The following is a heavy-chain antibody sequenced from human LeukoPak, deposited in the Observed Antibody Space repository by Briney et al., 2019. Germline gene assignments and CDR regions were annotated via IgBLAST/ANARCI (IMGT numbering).Heavy chain of an antibody. CDR3: ARAITYYYDSSGYSLFDY. Sequence: PGGSLRLSCAASGFTFSSYSMNWVRQAPAKGLEWVSSVSSSSSYIYYADSVKGRFTISRDNAKTSLYLQMNSLRAEDTAVYYCARAITYYYDSSGYSLFDYWGQGTLVTVSS. V-gene: IGHV3-21*01. CDR2: VSSSSSYI. J-gene: IGHJ4*02. CDR1: GFTFSSYS. D-gene: IGHD3-22*01.